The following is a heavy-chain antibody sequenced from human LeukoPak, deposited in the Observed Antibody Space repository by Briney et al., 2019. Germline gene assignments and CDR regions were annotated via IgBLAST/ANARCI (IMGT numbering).Heavy chain of an antibody. CDR1: GFTFSDYY. CDR2: ISSSGSTI. CDR3: ARVPVTRYYYYYMDV. D-gene: IGHD4-17*01. J-gene: IGHJ6*03. Sequence: PGGSLRLSCAASGFTFSDYYMSWIRQAPGKGLEWVSYISSSGSTIYYADSVKGRFTISRDNAKNSQYLQMNSLRAEDTAVYYCARVPVTRYYYYYMDVWGKGTTVTVSS. V-gene: IGHV3-11*01.